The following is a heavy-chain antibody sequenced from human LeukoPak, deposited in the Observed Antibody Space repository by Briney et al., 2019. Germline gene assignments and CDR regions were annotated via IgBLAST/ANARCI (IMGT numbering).Heavy chain of an antibody. D-gene: IGHD6-19*01. CDR3: ARAGVAVAGLEY. Sequence: PSQTLSLTCTVSGGSISSGGYYWSWIRQHPGKGLEWIGYIYYSGSTYYDPSLKSRVTISVDTSKNQFSLKLSSVTAADTAVYYCARAGVAVAGLEYWGQGTLVTVSS. V-gene: IGHV4-31*03. J-gene: IGHJ4*02. CDR2: IYYSGST. CDR1: GGSISSGGYY.